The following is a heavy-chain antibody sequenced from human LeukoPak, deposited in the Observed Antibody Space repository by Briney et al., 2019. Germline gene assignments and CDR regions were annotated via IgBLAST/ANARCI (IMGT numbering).Heavy chain of an antibody. Sequence: ASVKVSCKASGYTFTRYAMSWVRQAPGQGLQWMGWINTNTANPTYAQDFTGRFVFSLDTSVSTAYLQISSLKAKDTAVYYCARERAAQDYSNMFDYWGQGTLVTVSS. CDR2: INTNTANP. V-gene: IGHV7-4-1*02. D-gene: IGHD4-11*01. J-gene: IGHJ4*02. CDR3: ARERAAQDYSNMFDY. CDR1: GYTFTRYA.